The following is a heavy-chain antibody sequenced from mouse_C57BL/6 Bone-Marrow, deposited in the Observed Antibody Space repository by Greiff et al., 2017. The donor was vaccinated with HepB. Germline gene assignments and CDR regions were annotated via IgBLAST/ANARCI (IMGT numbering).Heavy chain of an antibody. CDR2: ISYSGST. V-gene: IGHV3-1*01. Sequence: EVQGVESGPGMVKPSQSLSLTCTVTGYSITSGYDWHWIRHFPGNKLEWMGYISYSGSTNYNPSLKSRISITHDTSKNHFFLKLNSVTTEDTATYYCARVYDYDGYAMDYWGQGTSVTVSS. J-gene: IGHJ4*01. CDR3: ARVYDYDGYAMDY. CDR1: GYSITSGYD. D-gene: IGHD2-4*01.